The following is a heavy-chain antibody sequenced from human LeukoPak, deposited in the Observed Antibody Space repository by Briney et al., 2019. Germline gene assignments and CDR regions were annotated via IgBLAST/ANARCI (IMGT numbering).Heavy chain of an antibody. D-gene: IGHD5-12*01. Sequence: SETLSLTCTVSGYSISSGYYWGWIRQPPGKGLEWIGSIYHGGSTYYNPSLKSRVTISVDTSKNQFSLKLSSVTAADTAVYYCARDPRRATGGVNWFDPWGQGTLVTVSS. CDR3: ARDPRRATGGVNWFDP. CDR1: GYSISSGYY. CDR2: IYHGGST. V-gene: IGHV4-38-2*02. J-gene: IGHJ5*02.